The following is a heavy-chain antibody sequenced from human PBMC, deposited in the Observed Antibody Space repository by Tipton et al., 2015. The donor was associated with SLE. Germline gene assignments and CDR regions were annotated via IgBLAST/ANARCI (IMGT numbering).Heavy chain of an antibody. Sequence: TLSLTCTVSGGSISSYYWSWIRQPPGKGLEWIGYIYYSGSTNYNPSLKSRVTISVDTSKNQFSLKLSSVTAADTAVYYCARGQGTMVQGNYYYGMDVWGQVTTVTVSS. V-gene: IGHV4-59*01. D-gene: IGHD3-10*01. J-gene: IGHJ6*02. CDR2: IYYSGST. CDR3: ARGQGTMVQGNYYYGMDV. CDR1: GGSISSYY.